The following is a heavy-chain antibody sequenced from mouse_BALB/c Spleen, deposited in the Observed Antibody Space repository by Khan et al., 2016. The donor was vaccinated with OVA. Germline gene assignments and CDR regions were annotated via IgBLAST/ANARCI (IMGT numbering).Heavy chain of an antibody. D-gene: IGHD1-1*01. J-gene: IGHJ4*01. CDR2: SSYSGYT. CDR1: GFSITTYYA. CDR3: ERKNYFGYSVDY. V-gene: IGHV3-2*02. Sequence: EVQLQESGGGLVKPSQSLSLTCTVTGFSITTYYASYCLRQLPGNQLECMSFSSYSGYTSYKPSLKGRISITRDTSKNPLFLQVSTVNTEDTATSYCERKNYFGYSVDYWGQGTSVTVSS.